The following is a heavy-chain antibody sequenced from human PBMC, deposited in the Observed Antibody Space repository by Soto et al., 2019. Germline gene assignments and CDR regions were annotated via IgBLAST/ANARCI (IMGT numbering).Heavy chain of an antibody. Sequence: GGSLRLSCAASGFTFSSYGMHWVRQAPGKGLEWVAVISYDGSNKYYAAAVKGIFTISRDTSNCIAYLQMNSLNIEDSAVYYCSGAESPDTAYFSLYWGQGTPVTVSS. CDR1: GFTFSSYG. CDR2: ISYDGSNK. J-gene: IGHJ4*02. CDR3: SGAESPDTAYFSLY. D-gene: IGHD1-26*01. V-gene: IGHV3-30*03.